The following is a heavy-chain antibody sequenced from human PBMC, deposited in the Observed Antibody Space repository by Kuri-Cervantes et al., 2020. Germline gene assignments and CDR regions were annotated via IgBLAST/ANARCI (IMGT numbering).Heavy chain of an antibody. Sequence: SGPTLVKPTETLTLTCTVSGFSLNNAKMDVNRIRQPPGKALEWLAHIFSSDERSYSPSLKSRLTITKDTSKNQVVLTMINMDPVDTATYYCAHRGPRLKQDYGGNHFQHWGQGTLVTVSS. CDR3: AHRGPRLKQDYGGNHFQH. V-gene: IGHV2-26*01. CDR1: GFSLNNAKMD. D-gene: IGHD4-23*01. J-gene: IGHJ1*01. CDR2: IFSSDER.